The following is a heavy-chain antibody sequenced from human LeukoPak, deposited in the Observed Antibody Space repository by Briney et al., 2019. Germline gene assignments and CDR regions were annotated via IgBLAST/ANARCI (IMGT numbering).Heavy chain of an antibody. D-gene: IGHD3-22*01. CDR2: INPNSGGT. CDR1: GYTFTGYY. V-gene: IGHV1-2*02. Sequence: ASVKVSCKASGYTFTGYYMHWVRQAPGQGLEWMGWINPNSGGTNYAQKFQGRVTMTRDTSISTAYMELSRLRSDDTAVYYCARDYLGYYRLFDYWGQGTLVTVSS. CDR3: ARDYLGYYRLFDY. J-gene: IGHJ4*02.